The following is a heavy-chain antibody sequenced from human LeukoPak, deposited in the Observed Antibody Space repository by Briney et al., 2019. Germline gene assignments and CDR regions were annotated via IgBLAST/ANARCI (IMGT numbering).Heavy chain of an antibody. CDR2: INSEGSST. CDR1: GFTVSTNY. CDR3: ASRDQSCSGDTCYPIDY. D-gene: IGHD2-15*01. J-gene: IGHJ4*02. V-gene: IGHV3-74*01. Sequence: GGSPRLSCAASGFTVSTNYMTWVRQAPGKGLVWVSRINSEGSSTSYADSVKGRFTISRDNAKNTLYLQMNSLRAEDTAVYYCASRDQSCSGDTCYPIDYWGQGTLVTVSS.